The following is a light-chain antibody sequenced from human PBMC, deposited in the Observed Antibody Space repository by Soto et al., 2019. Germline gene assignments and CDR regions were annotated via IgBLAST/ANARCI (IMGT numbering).Light chain of an antibody. CDR1: SSDVGSYNL. CDR2: EVS. CDR3: CSYADGVV. J-gene: IGLJ2*01. V-gene: IGLV2-23*02. Sequence: QSVLTQPASVSGSPGQSITISCTGTSSDVGSYNLVSWYQQHPGKAPKVMIYEVSKRPSGVSNRFSGSKSGNTASLTISGLQAEDEADYYCCSYADGVVFGGGTKVTVL.